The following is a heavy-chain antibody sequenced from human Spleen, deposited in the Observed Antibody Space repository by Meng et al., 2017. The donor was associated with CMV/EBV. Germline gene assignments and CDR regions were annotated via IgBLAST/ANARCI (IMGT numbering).Heavy chain of an antibody. Sequence: SGPTLVKPTQTLTLTCTFSGFSLTTSGVGVGWIRQPPGKALEWIGSVSYSGNTWYDPSLKSRVTISLDTSKNQFSLKLTSVTAADTAVYYCARDQRTYDFWSGYYYWGQGTLVTVSS. CDR3: ARDQRTYDFWSGYYY. V-gene: IGHV4-39*07. CDR2: VSYSGNT. CDR1: GFSLTTSGVG. D-gene: IGHD3-3*01. J-gene: IGHJ4*02.